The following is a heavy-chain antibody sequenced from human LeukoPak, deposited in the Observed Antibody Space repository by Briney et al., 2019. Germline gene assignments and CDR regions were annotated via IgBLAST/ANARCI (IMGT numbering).Heavy chain of an antibody. CDR2: ISGSGGDT. J-gene: IGHJ6*03. CDR1: GFTFTSYA. V-gene: IGHV3-23*01. D-gene: IGHD4-17*01. Sequence: GGSLRLSCAASGFTFTSYAMSWVRQAPGKGLEWVSAISGSGGDTYYADSVKGPFTISRDNSKNTLHLQINSLRAEDTAVYYCARVGDTTGTNYYYYYYMDVWGKGTTVTISS. CDR3: ARVGDTTGTNYYYYYYMDV.